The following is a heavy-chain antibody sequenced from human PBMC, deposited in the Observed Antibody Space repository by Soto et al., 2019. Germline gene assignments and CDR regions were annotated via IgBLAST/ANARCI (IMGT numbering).Heavy chain of an antibody. CDR1: GGTFSSYA. CDR3: ALGISAYNWFDP. J-gene: IGHJ5*02. CDR2: IIPIFGTA. V-gene: IGHV1-69*13. D-gene: IGHD3-16*01. Sequence: VASVKVSCKASGGTFSSYAISWVRQAPGQGLEWMGGIIPIFGTANYAQKFQGRVTITADESTSTAYMELSSLRSEDTAVYYCALGISAYNWFDPWGQGTLVTVSS.